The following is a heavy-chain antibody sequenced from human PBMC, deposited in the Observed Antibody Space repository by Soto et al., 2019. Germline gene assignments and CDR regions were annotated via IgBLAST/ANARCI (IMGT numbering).Heavy chain of an antibody. V-gene: IGHV3-30*18. CDR2: ISSDGETK. CDR1: GFTFSTYG. D-gene: IGHD6-19*01. CDR3: AKEVEVAGDLDY. J-gene: IGHJ4*01. Sequence: GGSLRLSCVASGFTFSTYGIHWVRQAPGKGLEWVGVISSDGETKYYADSVKGRFTISRDNSKNTMYLQMASLRPEDTAVYYCAKEVEVAGDLDYWGHGTLVTVS.